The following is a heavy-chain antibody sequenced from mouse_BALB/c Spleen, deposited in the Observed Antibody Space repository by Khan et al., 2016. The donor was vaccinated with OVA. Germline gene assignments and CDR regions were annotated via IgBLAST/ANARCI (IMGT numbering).Heavy chain of an antibody. CDR2: ISTYYGDV. V-gene: IGHV1S137*01. Sequence: QVQLKESGAELVRPGVSVKISCKGSGYKFTDFTMHWVKQSHAMSLEWIGVISTYYGDVNYNQKFKDKATMTVDKSSKTAYMDLARLTSEDSAIYYCARGGGGDRFLYWGQGTLVTVSA. CDR3: ARGGGGDRFLY. J-gene: IGHJ3*01. CDR1: GYKFTDFT.